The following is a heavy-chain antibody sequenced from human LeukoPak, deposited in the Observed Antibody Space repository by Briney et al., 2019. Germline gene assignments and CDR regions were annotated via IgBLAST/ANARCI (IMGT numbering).Heavy chain of an antibody. CDR3: ARAFQSLGGLSLPDF. J-gene: IGHJ4*02. D-gene: IGHD3-16*02. V-gene: IGHV7-4-1*02. CDR1: GGTFNSYA. CDR2: IHPSTGNP. Sequence: GAPVKVSCKASGGTFNSYAISWVRQAPGQGLEWMGWIHPSTGNPTYAQGFTGRFVFSLDTSVSTTYLQIRGLKAEDTAVYYCARAFQSLGGLSLPDFWGQGTLVTVSS.